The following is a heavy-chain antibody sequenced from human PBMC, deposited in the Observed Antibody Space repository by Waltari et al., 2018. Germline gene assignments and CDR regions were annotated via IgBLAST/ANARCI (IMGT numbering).Heavy chain of an antibody. CDR2: IYYSGNM. D-gene: IGHD3-3*01. CDR1: GGSISSNNYY. CDR3: ARGLRFLEWFHDAFDI. V-gene: IGHV4-39*07. Sequence: QLQLQESGPGLVKPSETLSLTCTVSGGSISSNNYYWGWIRQPPGKGLEWIGSIYYSGNMYKNPSLKSRVTISVDTSKNQFSLKRRSVTAADTAVYYCARGLRFLEWFHDAFDIWGQGTMVTVSS. J-gene: IGHJ3*02.